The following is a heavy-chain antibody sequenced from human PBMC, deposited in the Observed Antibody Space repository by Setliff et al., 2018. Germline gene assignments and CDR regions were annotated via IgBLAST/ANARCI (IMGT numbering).Heavy chain of an antibody. Sequence: PSETLSLTCVVYGGSFSNYYWSWIRQPPGKGLEWIGEINHSGSTNYNPSLKSRVTISVDTSKNQFSLKLSSVTAADTAVYYCASNRAAMALDDPWGQGKLVTVSS. D-gene: IGHD5-18*01. CDR2: INHSGST. V-gene: IGHV4-34*01. CDR3: ASNRAAMALDDP. CDR1: GGSFSNYY. J-gene: IGHJ5*02.